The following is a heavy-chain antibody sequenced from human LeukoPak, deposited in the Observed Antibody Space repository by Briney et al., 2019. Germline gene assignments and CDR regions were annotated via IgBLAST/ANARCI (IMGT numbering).Heavy chain of an antibody. CDR3: ARGLSSITIFGVVRDYYYYMDV. CDR1: GFTFSSYW. Sequence: GGSLRLSCAASGFTFSSYWMSWVRQAPGKGLEWVANIKQDGSEKYYVDSVKGRFTISRDNAKNSLYLQMNSLRAEDTAVYYCARGLSSITIFGVVRDYYYYMDVWGKGTTVTVSS. D-gene: IGHD3-3*01. CDR2: IKQDGSEK. V-gene: IGHV3-7*01. J-gene: IGHJ6*03.